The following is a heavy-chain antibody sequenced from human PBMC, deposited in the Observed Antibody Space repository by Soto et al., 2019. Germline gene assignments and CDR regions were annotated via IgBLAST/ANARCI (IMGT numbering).Heavy chain of an antibody. CDR3: AREGLELYYDFWSGYFLGDQGYFDY. V-gene: IGHV3-30-3*01. CDR2: ISYDGSNK. CDR1: GFTFSSYA. J-gene: IGHJ4*02. Sequence: GGSLRLSCAASGFTFSSYAMHWVHQAPGKGLEWVAVISYDGSNKYYADSVKGRFTISRDNSKNTLYLQMNSLRAEDTAVYYCAREGLELYYDFWSGYFLGDQGYFDYWGQGTLVTVSS. D-gene: IGHD3-3*01.